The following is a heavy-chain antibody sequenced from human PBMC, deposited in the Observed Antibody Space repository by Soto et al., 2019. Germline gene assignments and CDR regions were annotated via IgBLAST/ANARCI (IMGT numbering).Heavy chain of an antibody. CDR2: IYSGGST. CDR3: ARGALLWFGELKGLDV. Sequence: EVQLVESGGGLVQPGGSLRLSCAASGFTVSSNYMSWVRQAPGKGLEWVSVIYSGGSTYYADSVKDRFTISRHNSKNSLYLQMNSLRAEDTAVYYCARGALLWFGELKGLDVWGQGTTVTVSS. CDR1: GFTVSSNY. V-gene: IGHV3-53*04. J-gene: IGHJ6*02. D-gene: IGHD3-10*01.